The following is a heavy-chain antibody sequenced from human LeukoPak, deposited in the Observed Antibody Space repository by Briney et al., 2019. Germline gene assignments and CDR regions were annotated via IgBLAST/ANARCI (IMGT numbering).Heavy chain of an antibody. CDR3: ARGRVTRNWFDP. Sequence: ASVKVSCKASGYTFTSYDINWVRQATGQGLEWMGWMNPNSGNTGCAQKFQGRVTMTRDTSISTAYMELSSLRSEDTAVYYCARGRVTRNWFDPWGQGTPVTVSS. CDR2: MNPNSGNT. V-gene: IGHV1-8*01. J-gene: IGHJ5*02. CDR1: GYTFTSYD. D-gene: IGHD3-16*02.